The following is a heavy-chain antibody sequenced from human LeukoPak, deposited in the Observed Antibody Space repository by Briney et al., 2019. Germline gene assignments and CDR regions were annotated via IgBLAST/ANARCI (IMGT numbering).Heavy chain of an antibody. CDR2: FTGSNGGT. CDR1: GLTFSSY. D-gene: IGHD6-6*01. J-gene: IGHJ4*02. Sequence: GGSLRLSCAASGLTFSSYVNCVRQAPGKGLEWVSAFTGSNGGTYYADTVKGRFTISRDNSKDTLYLQMNGLRAEDTAVYYCAQSRLSSNYPDNWGQGSLVTVSS. V-gene: IGHV3-23*01. CDR3: AQSRLSSNYPDN.